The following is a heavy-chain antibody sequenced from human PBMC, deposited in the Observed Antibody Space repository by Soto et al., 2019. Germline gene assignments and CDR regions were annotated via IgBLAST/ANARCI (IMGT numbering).Heavy chain of an antibody. J-gene: IGHJ4*02. CDR2: ISGRGCSA. V-gene: IGHV3-23*01. CDR1: GITFSSYA. CDR3: AKDRGYSSSWLIDY. D-gene: IGHD6-13*01. Sequence: EVQLLESGGGLVQPGGSLRLSCAASGITFSSYAMSWVRQAPGKGLEWVSAISGRGCSAYYADSGKGRFTISRDTSKCTLYLQMNSLSAEDTAVYYCAKDRGYSSSWLIDYWGQGTLVTVSS.